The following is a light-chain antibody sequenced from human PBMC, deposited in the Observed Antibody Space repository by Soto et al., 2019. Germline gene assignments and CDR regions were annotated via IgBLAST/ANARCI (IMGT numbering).Light chain of an antibody. J-gene: IGKJ1*01. CDR3: QKYNSAPWT. CDR2: AAS. CDR1: QVINNY. Sequence: DIQMTQSPSSLSASVGDRVTITCRASQVINNYLAWYQQKPGKVPKLLIYAASTMQPGVPFRFSGSGSGTDFNLTISSLQPEDVATYYCQKYNSAPWTFGQGTKVEIK. V-gene: IGKV1-27*01.